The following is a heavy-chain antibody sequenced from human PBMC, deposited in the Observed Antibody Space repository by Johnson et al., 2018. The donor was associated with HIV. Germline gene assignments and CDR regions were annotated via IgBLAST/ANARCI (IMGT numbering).Heavy chain of an antibody. V-gene: IGHV3-33*06. CDR3: SKSQVIAVAGTDDAFDF. J-gene: IGHJ3*01. CDR1: GFTFSSYG. D-gene: IGHD6-19*01. CDR2: IRYDGSNT. Sequence: QVQLVESGGGVVQPGRSLRLSCAASGFTFSSYGMHWVRQAPGKGREWVAVIRYDGSNTHYADSVKGRFTISRDNSKNALFLQMNSLRAEDTAIYYCSKSQVIAVAGTDDAFDFWGQGTMVTVSS.